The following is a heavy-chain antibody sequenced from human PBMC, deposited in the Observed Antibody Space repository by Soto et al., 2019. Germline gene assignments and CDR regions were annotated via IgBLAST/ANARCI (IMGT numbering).Heavy chain of an antibody. CDR3: ARINWNFSSFDY. CDR2: IYYSGST. J-gene: IGHJ4*02. V-gene: IGHV4-61*01. CDR1: GGSVSSGSYY. D-gene: IGHD1-7*01. Sequence: SETLSLTCTVSGGSVSSGSYYWSWIRHPPGKGLEWIGYIYYSGSTNYNPSLKSRVTISVDTSKNQFSLKLSSVTAADTTVYYCARINWNFSSFDYWGQGTLVTVSS.